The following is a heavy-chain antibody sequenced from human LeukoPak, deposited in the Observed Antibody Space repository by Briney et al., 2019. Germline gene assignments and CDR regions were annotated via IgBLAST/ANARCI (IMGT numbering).Heavy chain of an antibody. CDR3: ARESPASGSYCFDY. V-gene: IGHV3-30*04. CDR1: GFTFSSYA. J-gene: IGHJ4*02. D-gene: IGHD1-26*01. Sequence: PGGSLRLSCAASGFTFSSYAMHWVRQAPGKGLEWVAVISYDGSNKYYADSVKGRFTISRDNSKNTLYLQMNSLRAEDTAVYYCARESPASGSYCFDYWGQGTLVTVSS. CDR2: ISYDGSNK.